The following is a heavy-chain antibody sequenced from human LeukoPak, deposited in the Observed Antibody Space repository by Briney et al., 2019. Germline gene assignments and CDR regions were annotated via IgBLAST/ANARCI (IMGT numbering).Heavy chain of an antibody. V-gene: IGHV3-11*01. J-gene: IGHJ4*02. CDR3: ARRNIAATYYFDY. CDR1: GFTFCDYY. D-gene: IGHD2-15*01. CDR2: ISSSANTI. Sequence: GGSLRLSCAASGFTFCDYYMTWIRQAPGKGLEWVSYISSSANTIHYADSVKGRFTISRDNAKNSLYLQMHSLRADDTAIYYCARRNIAATYYFDYWGQGTLVTVSS.